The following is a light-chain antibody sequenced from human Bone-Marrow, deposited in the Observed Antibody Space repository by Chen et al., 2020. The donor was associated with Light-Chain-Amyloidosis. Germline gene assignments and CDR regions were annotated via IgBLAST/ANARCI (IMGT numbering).Light chain of an antibody. CDR2: WAS. V-gene: IGKV4-1*01. J-gene: IGKJ4*01. Sequence: IVLTQSPDSLTVSLAERATIKCESSQSVLFTSNNKNYLAWYQQRPGQPPKLLISWASTRESGVPDRFSGSESGTHFTLNISRLPAEDVAVYYCQEYYISPLTFGGGTKVEVK. CDR3: QEYYISPLT. CDR1: QSVLFTSNNKNY.